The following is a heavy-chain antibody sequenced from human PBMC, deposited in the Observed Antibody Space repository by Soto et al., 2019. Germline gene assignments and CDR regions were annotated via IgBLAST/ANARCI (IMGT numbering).Heavy chain of an antibody. V-gene: IGHV4-31*03. Sequence: PSETLSLTCTVSGGSISSGGYYWSWIRQHPGKGLEWIGYIYYSGSTYYNPSLKSRVTISVDTSKNQFSLKLSSVTAADTAVYYCARGGGETTVITGWLDPWGQGPLVTVYS. CDR1: GGSISSGGYY. CDR2: IYYSGST. J-gene: IGHJ5*02. D-gene: IGHD4-4*01. CDR3: ARGGGETTVITGWLDP.